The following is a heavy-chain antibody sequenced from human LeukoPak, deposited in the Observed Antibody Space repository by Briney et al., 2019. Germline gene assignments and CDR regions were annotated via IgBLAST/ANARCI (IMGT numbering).Heavy chain of an antibody. J-gene: IGHJ4*02. CDR1: GGSISSYY. D-gene: IGHD5-18*01. CDR3: ARAPKRGHSYGTVFDY. CDR2: IYYSGST. Sequence: SETLSLTCTVSGGSISSYYWSWIRQPPGKGLEWIGYIYYSGSTNYNPSLKSRVTISVDTSKNQFSLKLSSVTAADTAVYYCARAPKRGHSYGTVFDYWGQGTLVTVSS. V-gene: IGHV4-59*12.